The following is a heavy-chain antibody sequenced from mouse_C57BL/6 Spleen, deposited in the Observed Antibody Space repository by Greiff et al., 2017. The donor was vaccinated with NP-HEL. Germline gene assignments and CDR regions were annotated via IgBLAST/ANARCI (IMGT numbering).Heavy chain of an antibody. J-gene: IGHJ3*01. D-gene: IGHD2-3*01. Sequence: DVQLQESGAELVKPGASVKLSCTASGFNIKDYYMHWVKQWPEQGLEWIGRIDPEDGETKYAPKFQGKATITADTSSNTAYLQLSSLTSEDTAVDYCARSRRVTTPFADWGQGTLVTVSA. CDR3: ARSRRVTTPFAD. CDR2: IDPEDGET. CDR1: GFNIKDYY. V-gene: IGHV14-2*01.